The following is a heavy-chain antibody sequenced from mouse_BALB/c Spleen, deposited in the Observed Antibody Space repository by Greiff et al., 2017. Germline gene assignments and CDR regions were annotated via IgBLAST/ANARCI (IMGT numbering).Heavy chain of an antibody. V-gene: IGHV3-2*02. J-gene: IGHJ4*01. CDR1: GYSITSDYA. Sequence: EVQLVESGPGLVKPSQSLSLTCTVTGYSITSDYAWNWIRQFPGNKLEWMGYISYSGSTSYNPSLKSRISITRDTSKNQFFLQLNSVTTEDTATYYCARLDRYDGAMDYWGQGTSVTVSS. CDR2: ISYSGST. CDR3: ARLDRYDGAMDY. D-gene: IGHD2-14*01.